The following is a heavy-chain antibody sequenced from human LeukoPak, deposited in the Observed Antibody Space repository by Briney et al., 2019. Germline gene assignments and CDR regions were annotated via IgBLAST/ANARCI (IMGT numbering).Heavy chain of an antibody. CDR1: GYTFTGYY. V-gene: IGHV1-2*06. CDR3: ARASDILAAAGKYYFDY. Sequence: ASVKVSCKASGYTFTGYYMHWVRQAPGQGLEWMGRINPNSGGTNYAQKFQGRVTMNRDTSISTAYMELSRLRSDDTAVYYCARASDILAAAGKYYFDYWGQGTLVTVSS. J-gene: IGHJ4*02. CDR2: INPNSGGT. D-gene: IGHD6-13*01.